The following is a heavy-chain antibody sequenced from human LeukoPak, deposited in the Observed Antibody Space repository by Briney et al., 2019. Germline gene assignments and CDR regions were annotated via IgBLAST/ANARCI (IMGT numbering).Heavy chain of an antibody. CDR1: GGSFRGHY. CDR2: INHSGST. CDR3: VRDRGEFNSHDY. V-gene: IGHV4-34*01. Sequence: TSETLSLTCAVYGGSFRGHYWSWIRQPPGKGLEWIGEINHSGSTNYNPSLKSRVTISLDTSENHFSLRLSSVTAADTAVYYCVRDRGEFNSHDYWGQGTLVTVSS. J-gene: IGHJ4*02. D-gene: IGHD2/OR15-2a*01.